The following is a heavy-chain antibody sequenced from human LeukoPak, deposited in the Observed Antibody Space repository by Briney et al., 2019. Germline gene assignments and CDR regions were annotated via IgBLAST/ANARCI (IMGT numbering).Heavy chain of an antibody. CDR2: ISYRTSHI. CDR3: GRAFPPLRTAAAGDY. CDR1: GFTFSSYW. V-gene: IGHV3-21*01. D-gene: IGHD6-13*01. Sequence: GGSLRLSCAASGFTFSSYWMHWFRQAPGKGLEWVSSISYRTSHIYYADSVKGRFTISRDNAKNSLYLQMDSLRAEDTAVYFCGRAFPPLRTAAAGDYWGQGTLVTVSS. J-gene: IGHJ4*02.